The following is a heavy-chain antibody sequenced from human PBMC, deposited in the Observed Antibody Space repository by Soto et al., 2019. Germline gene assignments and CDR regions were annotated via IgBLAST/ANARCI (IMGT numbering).Heavy chain of an antibody. CDR3: AKEGYYDILTGPIDY. V-gene: IGHV3-23*01. CDR1: GITFSSYA. Sequence: GGSLRLSCAASGITFSSYAMSWVRQAPGKGLEWVSAISDRGGSTYYADSVKGRFTISRDNSKNTLYLQMNSLRAEDTAVYYCAKEGYYDILTGPIDYWGQGTLVTVSS. CDR2: ISDRGGST. D-gene: IGHD3-9*01. J-gene: IGHJ4*02.